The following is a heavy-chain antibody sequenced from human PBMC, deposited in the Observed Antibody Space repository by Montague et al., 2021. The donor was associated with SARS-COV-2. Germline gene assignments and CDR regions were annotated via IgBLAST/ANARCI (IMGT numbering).Heavy chain of an antibody. J-gene: IGHJ4*02. Sequence: SETLSLTCTVSGGSISSSSYYWGWIRQPPGKGLEWIGSIYYSGSTYYNPSLKSRVTISVDTSKNQFSLKLSSVTAADTAVYYCVRSRAARYFDWTKLDAHVKPYYFDSWGQGTLVTVSS. CDR1: GGSISSSSYY. D-gene: IGHD3-9*01. CDR3: VRSRAARYFDWTKLDAHVKPYYFDS. V-gene: IGHV4-39*01. CDR2: IYYSGST.